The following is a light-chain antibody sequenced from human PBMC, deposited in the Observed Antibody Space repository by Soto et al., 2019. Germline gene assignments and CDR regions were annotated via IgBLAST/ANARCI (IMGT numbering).Light chain of an antibody. CDR2: GAS. Sequence: EIVLTQSPATLSLSPGESATLSCRTSQSVSSNSLAWHQQKPGQAPRLLIYGASTRATGIPARFSGSGSGTEFTLTISSLQSEDFAVYYCQQYNNWPWTFGQGTKVDIK. CDR1: QSVSSN. CDR3: QQYNNWPWT. J-gene: IGKJ1*01. V-gene: IGKV3-15*01.